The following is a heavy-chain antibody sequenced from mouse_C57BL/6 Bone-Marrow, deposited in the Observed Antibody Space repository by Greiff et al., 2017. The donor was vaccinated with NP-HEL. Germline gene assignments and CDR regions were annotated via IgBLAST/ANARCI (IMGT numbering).Heavy chain of an antibody. CDR3: TGQGPDYYALDY. Sequence: EVQRVESGGGLVQPGGSMKLSCVASGFTFSNYWMNWVRQSPEKGLEWVAQIRFKSDNYSTPYEVSVKGRLTISRDDSKMYVYLQMSNLRAEDTGIYSCTGQGPDYYALDYWGQGTSVTVSS. CDR2: IRFKSDNYST. CDR1: GFTFSNYW. V-gene: IGHV6-3*01. J-gene: IGHJ4*01. D-gene: IGHD3-3*01.